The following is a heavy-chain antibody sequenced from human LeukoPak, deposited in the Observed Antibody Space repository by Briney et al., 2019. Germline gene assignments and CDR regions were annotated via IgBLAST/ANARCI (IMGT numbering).Heavy chain of an antibody. CDR2: IYPGASDT. D-gene: IGHD4-17*01. CDR1: GYRFNSIW. Sequence: GGPRKISFRGSGYRFNSIWSGGARQMPGKGLEWMGIIYPGASDTSYTPSFQGPVSTSPDKSISTPYLQWSSLKASDSAMYYCARLRTYGDYALNYWGQGTLVTVSS. V-gene: IGHV5-51*01. CDR3: ARLRTYGDYALNY. J-gene: IGHJ4*02.